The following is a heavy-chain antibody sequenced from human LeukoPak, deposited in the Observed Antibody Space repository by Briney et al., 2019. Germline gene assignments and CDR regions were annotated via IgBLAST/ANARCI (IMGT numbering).Heavy chain of an antibody. J-gene: IGHJ5*02. V-gene: IGHV4-59*11. D-gene: IGHD4-17*01. Sequence: SETLSLTCTVSGGSISSHYWSWIRQPPGKGLEWIGYVYYSGSTNYNPSLKSRVTISVDTSKNQFSLKVNSVTAADSAVYYCARGPKDYEDYVGPWGQGTLVTVSS. CDR3: ARGPKDYEDYVGP. CDR2: VYYSGST. CDR1: GGSISSHY.